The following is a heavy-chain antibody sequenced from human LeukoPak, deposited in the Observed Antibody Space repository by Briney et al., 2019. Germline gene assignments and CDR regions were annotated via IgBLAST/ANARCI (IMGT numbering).Heavy chain of an antibody. J-gene: IGHJ4*02. Sequence: ASVKVSCKASGYTFTSYAMNWVRQAPGQGLEWMGWINPNSGDTHYAQKFQGSVSMTRDTSISTANIILSRLKPDDTAVYYCARGRRILVGDTNAGDFFDYWGQGTLVTVSS. CDR3: ARGRRILVGDTNAGDFFDY. CDR2: INPNSGDT. CDR1: GYTFTSYA. V-gene: IGHV1-2*02. D-gene: IGHD1-26*01.